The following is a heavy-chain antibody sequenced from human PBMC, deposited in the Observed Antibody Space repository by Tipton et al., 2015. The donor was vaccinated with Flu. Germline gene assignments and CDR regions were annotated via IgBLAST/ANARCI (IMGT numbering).Heavy chain of an antibody. Sequence: SLRLSCAASGFTLNDYYMSWIRQAPGKGLEWVSFISSSGIPIYFADSVKGRFTISRDNFKNTLYLQMNSVRAEDTAVYYCAKVIPELVAGLDYWGQGTLVTVSS. CDR2: ISSSGIPI. D-gene: IGHD6-19*01. J-gene: IGHJ4*02. V-gene: IGHV3-11*01. CDR1: GFTLNDYY. CDR3: AKVIPELVAGLDY.